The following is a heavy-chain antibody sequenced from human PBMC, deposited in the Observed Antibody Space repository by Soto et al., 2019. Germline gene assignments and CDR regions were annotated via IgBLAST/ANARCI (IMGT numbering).Heavy chain of an antibody. V-gene: IGHV4-34*01. Sequence: SETLSLTCTVSGGSISSYYWSWIRQPPGKGLEWIGEINHSGSTNYNPSLKSRVTISVDTSKNQFSLKLSSVTAADTAVYYCARGGPGGYYYARYWGQGTLVTVSS. J-gene: IGHJ4*02. CDR1: GGSISSYY. CDR2: INHSGST. D-gene: IGHD3-22*01. CDR3: ARGGPGGYYYARY.